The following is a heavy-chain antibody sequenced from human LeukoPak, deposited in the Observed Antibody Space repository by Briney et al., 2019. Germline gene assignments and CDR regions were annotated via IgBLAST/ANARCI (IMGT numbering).Heavy chain of an antibody. Sequence: PSETLSLTVTVSGGSIRRYYWGWIRQSPGKGLEWIGYIYNSGSTDYNPSFKSRVTISVDTSKNQFSLKLTSVTAADTALYYCARARTLYFFDYWGQGTLVTGYS. CDR1: GGSIRRYY. J-gene: IGHJ4*02. CDR3: ARARTLYFFDY. V-gene: IGHV4-59*01. CDR2: IYNSGST. D-gene: IGHD1/OR15-1a*01.